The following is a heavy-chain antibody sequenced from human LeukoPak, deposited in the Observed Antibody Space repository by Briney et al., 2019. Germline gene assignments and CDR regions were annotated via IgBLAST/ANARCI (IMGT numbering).Heavy chain of an antibody. CDR1: GYTFTSYA. CDR2: INAGNGNT. J-gene: IGHJ4*02. D-gene: IGHD6-19*01. V-gene: IGHV1-3*01. Sequence: ASVKVSCKASGYTFTSYAMHWVRQAPGQRLEWMGWINAGNGNTKYSQKFQGRVTITRDTSASTAYMELSSLRSEDTAVYYCARDSLVVAGTWFSDYWGQGTLVTVSS. CDR3: ARDSLVVAGTWFSDY.